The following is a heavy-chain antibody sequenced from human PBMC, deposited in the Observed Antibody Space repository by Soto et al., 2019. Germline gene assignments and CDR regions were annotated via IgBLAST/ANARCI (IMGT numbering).Heavy chain of an antibody. CDR1: GFTFDDYA. V-gene: IGHV3-9*01. J-gene: IGHJ4*02. CDR2: ISWNSGSI. Sequence: GGSLRLSCAASGFTFDDYAMHWVRQAPGKGLEWVSGISWNSGSIGYADSVKGRFTISRDNAKNSLYLQMNSLRAEDTALYYCAKDLGYCSGGSCYTLSYWGQGTLVTVSS. CDR3: AKDLGYCSGGSCYTLSY. D-gene: IGHD2-15*01.